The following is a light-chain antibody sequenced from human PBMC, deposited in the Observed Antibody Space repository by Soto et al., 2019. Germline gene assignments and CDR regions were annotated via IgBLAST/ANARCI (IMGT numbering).Light chain of an antibody. CDR2: EVS. J-gene: IGLJ3*02. CDR1: SSDIGGYNY. Sequence: QSVLTQPASVFGSPGQSITISCTGTSSDIGGYNYVSWYQHHPGKVPKLMIFEVSYRPSGVSNRFSGSKSGNTASLYISGLQAEDEADYYCSSYTSSNTVMFGGGTK. V-gene: IGLV2-14*01. CDR3: SSYTSSNTVM.